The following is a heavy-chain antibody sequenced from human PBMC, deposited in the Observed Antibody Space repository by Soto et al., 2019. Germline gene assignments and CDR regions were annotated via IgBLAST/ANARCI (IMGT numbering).Heavy chain of an antibody. CDR3: ARELIVGPAEYFQH. D-gene: IGHD1-26*01. V-gene: IGHV3-7*01. CDR2: INQAGSEK. CDR1: GFTFSSYW. J-gene: IGHJ1*01. Sequence: EVQLVESGGGLVQPGGSLRLSCAVSGFTFSSYWMSWVRQTPGKRLEWVANINQAGSEKYYVDSVKGRFTISRDNAKNSLYLQMNSLRAEDTAVYYCARELIVGPAEYFQHWGQGTLVTVSS.